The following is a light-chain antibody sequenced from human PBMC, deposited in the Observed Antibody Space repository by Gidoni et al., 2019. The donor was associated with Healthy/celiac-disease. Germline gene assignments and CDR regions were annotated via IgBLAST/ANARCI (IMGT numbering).Light chain of an antibody. V-gene: IGLV1-40*01. CDR2: GNS. CDR3: QSLGV. J-gene: IGLJ1*01. CDR1: RSNIGAGYD. Sequence: QSVLTQPPSVSGAPGQRVTLSFTGSRSNIGAGYDVPWYQQLPGTAPKLLIYGNSNRPSGVPDRFSGSKSGTSASLAITGLQAEDEADYYCQSLGVFGTGTKVTVL.